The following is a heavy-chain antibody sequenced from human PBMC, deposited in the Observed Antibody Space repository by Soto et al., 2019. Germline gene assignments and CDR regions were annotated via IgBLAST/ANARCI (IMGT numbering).Heavy chain of an antibody. J-gene: IGHJ4*02. V-gene: IGHV3-30*03. CDR3: ARDSYHGSGFHYIFEY. Sequence: QVQLVESGGGVVQPGKSLRLSCVGSGFTFGSYGIHWVRQAPGKGLEWVAVVSSDGSDKNYADSVKGRFTISRDNSRSTLYLQMNSLRAEDTAVYYCARDSYHGSGFHYIFEYWGQGTPVTVSS. D-gene: IGHD3-10*01. CDR1: GFTFGSYG. CDR2: VSSDGSDK.